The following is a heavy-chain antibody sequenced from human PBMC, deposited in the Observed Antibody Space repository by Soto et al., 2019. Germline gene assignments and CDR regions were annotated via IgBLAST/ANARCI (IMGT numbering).Heavy chain of an antibody. D-gene: IGHD3-3*02. J-gene: IGHJ3*02. CDR2: IFYSGNI. Sequence: QLQLEESGPGLVKPSETLSLTCIVSGDSISSSNSHWGWTRQPPGKGLEYIGSVYYGGAIFYSGNIYYNPSLKSRVTISVDTSKNQFSLRLSSVTAADTGVYYCVRYDRINMKPYSPEGFHIWGQGTMVTVSS. CDR1: GDSISSSNSH. CDR3: VRYDRINMKPYSPEGFHI. V-gene: IGHV4-39*01.